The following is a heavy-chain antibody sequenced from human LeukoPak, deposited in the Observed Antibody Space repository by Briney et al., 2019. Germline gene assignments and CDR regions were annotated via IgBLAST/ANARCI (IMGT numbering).Heavy chain of an antibody. CDR3: ARPHTLGRITKYYFDY. J-gene: IGHJ4*02. CDR1: GYSFTSYW. V-gene: IGHV5-51*01. D-gene: IGHD3-16*01. Sequence: GESLKISCKGSGYSFTSYWIGWVRQMPGKGLEWMGIIYPGDSDTRYSPSFQGQVTISADKSINTAYLQWSSLKASDTAMYYCARPHTLGRITKYYFDYWGQGTLVTVSS. CDR2: IYPGDSDT.